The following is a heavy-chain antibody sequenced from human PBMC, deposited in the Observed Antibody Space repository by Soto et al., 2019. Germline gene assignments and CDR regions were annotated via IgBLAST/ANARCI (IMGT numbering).Heavy chain of an antibody. V-gene: IGHV1-3*01. D-gene: IGHD4-17*01. J-gene: IGHJ4*02. CDR2: INAGSGGT. Sequence: ASVKVSCKASGYRFTRYAIHWVRQAPGQRLEWMGWINAGSGGTKISQKFQGRVTISRDTSASTGCMELSSLTSEDTAVYYCARESGSTPNFDYWGQGTLVTVSS. CDR3: ARESGSTPNFDY. CDR1: GYRFTRYA.